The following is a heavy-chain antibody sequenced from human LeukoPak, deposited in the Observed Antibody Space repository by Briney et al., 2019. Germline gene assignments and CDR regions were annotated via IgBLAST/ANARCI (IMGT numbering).Heavy chain of an antibody. CDR1: GGTFSSYA. CDR2: INPNSGGT. Sequence: ASVKVSCKASGGTFSSYAISWVRQAPGQGLEWMGWINPNSGGTNYAQKFQGRVTMTRDTSITTAYMELSRLRSDDAAVYYCARGSLLSSSSWTPPTPDWGQGTLVTVSS. CDR3: ARGSLLSSSSWTPPTPD. V-gene: IGHV1-2*02. J-gene: IGHJ4*02. D-gene: IGHD6-13*01.